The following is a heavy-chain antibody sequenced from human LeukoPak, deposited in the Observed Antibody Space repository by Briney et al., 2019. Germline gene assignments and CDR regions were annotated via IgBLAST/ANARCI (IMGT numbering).Heavy chain of an antibody. CDR2: IIPIFGTA. CDR1: GGTFSSYA. J-gene: IGHJ6*03. Sequence: GASVKVSCKASGGTFSSYAISWVRQAPGQGLEWMGGIIPIFGTANYAQKFQGRVTITADESTSTAYMELSSLRSEDTAVYYCAGMGYCGGDCYSTYMDVWGKGTTVTISS. CDR3: AGMGYCGGDCYSTYMDV. D-gene: IGHD2-21*02. V-gene: IGHV1-69*13.